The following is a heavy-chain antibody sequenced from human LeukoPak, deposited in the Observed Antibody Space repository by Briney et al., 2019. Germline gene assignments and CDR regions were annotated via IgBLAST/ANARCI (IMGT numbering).Heavy chain of an antibody. Sequence: GGSLRLSCAASGFTFSNYAMDWVRQAPGKGLEWVSAISTGGDRAYYADSVKGRFTTSRDNAKNSLYLQMNSLRVEDTAVYYCATDGDYDWNYRSGFDSWGQGTLVTVSS. CDR1: GFTFSNYA. D-gene: IGHD1-7*01. V-gene: IGHV3-23*01. CDR3: ATDGDYDWNYRSGFDS. CDR2: ISTGGDRA. J-gene: IGHJ4*02.